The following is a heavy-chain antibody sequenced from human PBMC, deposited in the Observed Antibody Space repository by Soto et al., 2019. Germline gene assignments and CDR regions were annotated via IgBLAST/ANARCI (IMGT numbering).Heavy chain of an antibody. J-gene: IGHJ6*03. D-gene: IGHD2-15*01. CDR2: ISSSGSTI. CDR3: ARDPYCSGGSCYSPHYYYMDV. V-gene: IGHV3-11*01. Sequence: QVQLVESEGGLVKPGGSLRLSCAASGFTFSDYYMSWIRQAPGKGLEWVSYISSSGSTIYYADSVKGRFTISRDNAKNSLYLQMNSLRAEDTAVYYCARDPYCSGGSCYSPHYYYMDVWGKGTTVTVSS. CDR1: GFTFSDYY.